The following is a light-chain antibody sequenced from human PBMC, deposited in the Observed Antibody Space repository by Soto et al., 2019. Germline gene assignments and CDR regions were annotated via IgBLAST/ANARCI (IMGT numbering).Light chain of an antibody. J-gene: IGLJ1*01. CDR2: GNS. CDR3: PSYASSLSGYV. V-gene: IGLV1-40*01. CDR1: SSNIGAGYD. Sequence: QSVRTQPPSVSGAPGQRVTISCTGSSSNIGAGYDVHWYQQLPGTAPKLLIYGNSNRPSGVPDRFSGSKSGTSASLAITGLQAEDEADYYCPSYASSLSGYVFGTGTRVTVL.